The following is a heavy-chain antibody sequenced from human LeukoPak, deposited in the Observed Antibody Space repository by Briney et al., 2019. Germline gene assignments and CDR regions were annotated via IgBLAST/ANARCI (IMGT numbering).Heavy chain of an antibody. CDR2: INPSGGST. CDR3: ARDRNLDSSGWYFGY. V-gene: IGHV1-46*03. J-gene: IGHJ4*02. CDR1: GGTFSSYA. Sequence: ASVKVSCKASGGTFSSYAISWVRQAPGQGLEWMGIINPSGGSTSYAQKFQGRATMTRDTSTSTVYMELSSLRSEDTAVYYCARDRNLDSSGWYFGYWGQGTLVTVSS. D-gene: IGHD6-19*01.